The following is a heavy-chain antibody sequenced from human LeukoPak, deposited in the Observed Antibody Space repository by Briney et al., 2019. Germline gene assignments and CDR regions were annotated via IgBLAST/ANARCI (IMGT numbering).Heavy chain of an antibody. V-gene: IGHV4-59*01. CDR3: ARDPAPGADSWFDP. Sequence: SETLSLTCTVSGGSISSYYWSWIRQPPGKGLEWIGYVDFSGSTNYNPSLTNRVTISVDTSKNQISLKLSSVTAADSAMYYCARDPAPGADSWFDPWGQGTLVTVSS. CDR1: GGSISSYY. CDR2: VDFSGST. J-gene: IGHJ5*02.